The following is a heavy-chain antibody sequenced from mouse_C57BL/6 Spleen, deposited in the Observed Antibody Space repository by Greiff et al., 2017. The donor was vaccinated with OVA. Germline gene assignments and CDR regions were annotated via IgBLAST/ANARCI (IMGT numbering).Heavy chain of an antibody. Sequence: EVQLQQSGAELVRPGASVKLSCTASGFNIKDDYMHWVKQRPEQGLEWIGWIDPENGDTEYASKFQGKATITADTSSNTAYLQLSSLTSEDTAVYYCTDPYYSNYGFAYWGQGTLVTVSA. V-gene: IGHV14-4*01. D-gene: IGHD2-5*01. CDR2: IDPENGDT. CDR1: GFNIKDDY. CDR3: TDPYYSNYGFAY. J-gene: IGHJ3*01.